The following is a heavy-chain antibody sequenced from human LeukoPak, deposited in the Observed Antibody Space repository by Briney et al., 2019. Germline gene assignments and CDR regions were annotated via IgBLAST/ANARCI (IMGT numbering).Heavy chain of an antibody. CDR3: ASGYDILTGLLNYSYFDY. J-gene: IGHJ4*02. CDR2: ISYDGSNK. Sequence: PGGSLRLSCAASGFTFSSYAMHWVRQAPGKGLEWVAVISYDGSNKYYADSVKGRFTISRDNSKNTLYPQMNSLRAEDTAVYYCASGYDILTGLLNYSYFDYWGQGTLVTVSS. D-gene: IGHD3-9*01. CDR1: GFTFSSYA. V-gene: IGHV3-30*04.